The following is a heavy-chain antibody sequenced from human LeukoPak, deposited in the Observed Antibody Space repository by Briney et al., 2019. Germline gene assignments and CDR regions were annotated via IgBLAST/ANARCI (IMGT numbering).Heavy chain of an antibody. D-gene: IGHD6-13*01. V-gene: IGHV3-74*01. CDR3: AREEHRLAAAGTSAFDL. CDR1: GFTFSEYW. Sequence: GGSLRLSCAASGFTFSEYWMHWVRQAPGKGLAWVSRINRDGGLTNYADSVKGRFTVSRDNARNILYLQMDSLRAEDTARYFCAREEHRLAAAGTSAFDLGGQGTLVTVSP. J-gene: IGHJ3*01. CDR2: INRDGGLT.